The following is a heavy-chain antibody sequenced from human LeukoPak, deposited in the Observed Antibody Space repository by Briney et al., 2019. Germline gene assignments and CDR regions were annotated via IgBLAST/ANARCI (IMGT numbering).Heavy chain of an antibody. CDR1: GYTFTSYS. Sequence: PGGSLRLSCAASGYTFTSYSMNWVRQAPGKGLEWVSYISDGGETIYYADSVKGRFTISRDNAKNSLYLQMNSLRAEDTAVYYCARDCGTTSCYDFPDFDYWGQGTLVTVSS. J-gene: IGHJ4*02. CDR2: ISDGGETI. D-gene: IGHD2-2*01. V-gene: IGHV3-48*01. CDR3: ARDCGTTSCYDFPDFDY.